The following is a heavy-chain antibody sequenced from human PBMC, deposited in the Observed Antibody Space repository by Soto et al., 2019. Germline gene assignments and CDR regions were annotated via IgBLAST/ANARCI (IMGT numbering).Heavy chain of an antibody. J-gene: IGHJ5*02. D-gene: IGHD2-2*01. CDR3: ARQRIDCSSTSCYRGWFDP. Sequence: QLQLQESGPGLVKPSETLSLTCTVSGGSISSSSYYWGWIRQPPGKGLEWIGSIYYSGSTYYNPSLKSRVTISVDTSKNQFSLKLSSVTAADTAVYYCARQRIDCSSTSCYRGWFDPWGQGTLVTVSS. V-gene: IGHV4-39*01. CDR1: GGSISSSSYY. CDR2: IYYSGST.